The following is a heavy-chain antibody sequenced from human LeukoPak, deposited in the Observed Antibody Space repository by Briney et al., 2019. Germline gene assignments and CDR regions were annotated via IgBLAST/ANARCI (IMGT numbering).Heavy chain of an antibody. J-gene: IGHJ1*01. CDR3: ARDRVGYCSSTSCYFQH. V-gene: IGHV1-69*13. CDR2: IIPIFGTA. Sequence: ASVKVSCKASGYTFTGYYMHWARQAPGQGLEWMGGIIPIFGTANYAQKFQGRVTITADESTSTAYMELSSLRSEDTAVYYCARDRVGYCSSTSCYFQHWGQGTLVTVSS. D-gene: IGHD2-2*01. CDR1: GYTFTGYY.